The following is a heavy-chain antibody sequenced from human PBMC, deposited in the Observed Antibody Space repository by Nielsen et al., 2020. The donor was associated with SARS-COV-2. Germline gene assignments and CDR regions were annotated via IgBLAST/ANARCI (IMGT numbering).Heavy chain of an antibody. J-gene: IGHJ6*02. D-gene: IGHD3-10*02. Sequence: GESLKISCAASGFTFSSYWMSWVRQAPGKGLEWVANIKQDGSEKYYVDPVTGRFTISRDNAKNSLYLQMNSLRAEDTAVYYCARDSLVFGGMDVWGQGTTVTVSS. CDR3: ARDSLVFGGMDV. V-gene: IGHV3-7*01. CDR1: GFTFSSYW. CDR2: IKQDGSEK.